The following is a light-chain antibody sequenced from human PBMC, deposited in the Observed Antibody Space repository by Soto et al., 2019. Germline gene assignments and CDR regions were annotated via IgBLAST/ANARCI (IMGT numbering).Light chain of an antibody. V-gene: IGKV1-39*01. CDR3: QQGYSIPPP. Sequence: DIQMTQSPSSLSASVGDRVTITCRASQSISSYLNWYQQKPGKAPKLLIYAASSLQSGVPSRFSGSGSGTDFTLTISSLQPEDFATYYCQQGYSIPPPFGGGTKVEIK. CDR2: AAS. CDR1: QSISSY. J-gene: IGKJ4*01.